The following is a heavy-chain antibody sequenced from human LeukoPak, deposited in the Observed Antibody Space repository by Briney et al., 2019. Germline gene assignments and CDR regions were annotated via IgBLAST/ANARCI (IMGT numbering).Heavy chain of an antibody. CDR2: IYQSGGT. Sequence: SETLSLTCAVSGGSISSNNWWSWVRQPPGKGLEWLGEIYQSGGTNYNPSLKSRVTISVDTSKNQFSLKLSSVTAADTAVYYCARRYGIEWDSSGSYNWFDPWGQGTLVTVSS. CDR3: ARRYGIEWDSSGSYNWFDP. V-gene: IGHV4-4*02. CDR1: GGSISSNNW. D-gene: IGHD6-19*01. J-gene: IGHJ5*02.